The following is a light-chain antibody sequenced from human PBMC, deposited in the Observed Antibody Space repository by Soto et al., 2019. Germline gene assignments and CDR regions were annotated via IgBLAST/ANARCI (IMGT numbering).Light chain of an antibody. CDR2: SNN. V-gene: IGLV1-47*02. CDR1: SSNIGSNY. Sequence: QSVLTQPPSASGTPGQRVTISCSGSSSNIGSNYVYWYQQLPGTAPKLLIYSNNQRPPGVPDRFSGSKSGTSASLAISGLRSEDEADYYCAAWDDSLSALVFGGGTKVTVL. J-gene: IGLJ2*01. CDR3: AAWDDSLSALV.